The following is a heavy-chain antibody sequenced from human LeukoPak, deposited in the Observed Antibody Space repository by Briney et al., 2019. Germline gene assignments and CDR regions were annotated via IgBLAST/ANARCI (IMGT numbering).Heavy chain of an antibody. CDR3: ARENPYCSSTSCPEVDAFDI. CDR1: GFTFDDYG. V-gene: IGHV3-20*04. CDR2: ITWNGGSL. Sequence: GGSLRLSCAASGFTFDDYGMHWVRQAPGKGLEWVSGITWNGGSLAYADSVKGRFTISRDNAKNSLYLQMNSLRAEDTAIYYCARENPYCSSTSCPEVDAFDIWGQGTMVTVSS. J-gene: IGHJ3*02. D-gene: IGHD2-2*01.